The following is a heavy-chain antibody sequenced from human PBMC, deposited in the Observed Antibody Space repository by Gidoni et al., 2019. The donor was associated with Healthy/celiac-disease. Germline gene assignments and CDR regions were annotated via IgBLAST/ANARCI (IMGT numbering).Heavy chain of an antibody. CDR1: GGSISSGGYY. CDR2: IYYSGST. D-gene: IGHD1-20*01. V-gene: IGHV4-31*03. CDR3: ARDRRGITGTTGIDP. Sequence: QVQLQESGPGLVKPSQTVSLTCTVSGGSISSGGYYWSWIRQHPGKGLEWIGYIYYSGSTYYNPSLKSRVTISVDTSKNQFSLKLSSVTAADTAVYYCARDRRGITGTTGIDPWGQGTLVTVSS. J-gene: IGHJ5*02.